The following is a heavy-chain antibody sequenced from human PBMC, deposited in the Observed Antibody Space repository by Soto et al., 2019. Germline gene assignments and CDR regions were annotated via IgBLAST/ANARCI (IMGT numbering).Heavy chain of an antibody. D-gene: IGHD2-8*02. CDR2: IYYSGST. J-gene: IGHJ4*02. CDR3: ARDKITGLFDY. CDR1: GGSISSGGYY. Sequence: SETLSLTCTVSGGSISSGGYYWSWIRQHPGKGLEWIGYIYYSGSTNYNPSLKSRVTISVDTSKNQFSLKLTSVTAADTAVYYCARDKITGLFDYWGQGTLVTGSS. V-gene: IGHV4-31*03.